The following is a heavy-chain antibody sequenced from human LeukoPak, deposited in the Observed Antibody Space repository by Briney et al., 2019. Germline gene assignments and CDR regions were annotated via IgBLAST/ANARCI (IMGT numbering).Heavy chain of an antibody. CDR2: ISYDGTNK. V-gene: IGHV3-30-3*01. CDR3: ARDHGGRAPLYYFDY. D-gene: IGHD2-15*01. CDR1: GFTFSSYA. Sequence: GGSLRLSCAASGFTFSSYAMHWVRQAPGKGLEWVAVISYDGTNKYYADSVKGRFTISRDNSKNTLYLQMNSLRAEDTAVYYCARDHGGRAPLYYFDYWGQGTLVTVSS. J-gene: IGHJ4*02.